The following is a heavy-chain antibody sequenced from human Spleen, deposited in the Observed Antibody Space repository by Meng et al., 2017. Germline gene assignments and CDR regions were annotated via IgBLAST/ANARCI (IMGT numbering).Heavy chain of an antibody. CDR2: IDPKSGDT. V-gene: IGHV1-2*06. Sequence: PMVPSGGEGQQPRASGRGSRKPSGYNFPAYWLHWVRRAPGQGLECMGRIDPKSGDTHYAQRFQGRVTMTGDTSISTAYMELSGLRSDDTAMYYCARDEDISAAGKLFGDYWGQGTLVTVSS. D-gene: IGHD6-13*01. CDR1: GYNFPAYW. CDR3: ARDEDISAAGKLFGDY. J-gene: IGHJ4*02.